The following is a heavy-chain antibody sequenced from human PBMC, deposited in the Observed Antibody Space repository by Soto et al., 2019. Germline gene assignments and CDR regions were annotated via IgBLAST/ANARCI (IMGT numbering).Heavy chain of an antibody. J-gene: IGHJ4*02. CDR2: INAGNGNT. Sequence: SVKVSCKASGYTFTSYAMHWVRQAPGQRFEWMGWINAGNGNTKYSQKFQGRVTITRDTSASTAYMELSSLRSEDTAVYYCARADGLLWFGEENYFDYWGQGTLVTVSS. D-gene: IGHD3-10*01. CDR3: ARADGLLWFGEENYFDY. CDR1: GYTFTSYA. V-gene: IGHV1-3*01.